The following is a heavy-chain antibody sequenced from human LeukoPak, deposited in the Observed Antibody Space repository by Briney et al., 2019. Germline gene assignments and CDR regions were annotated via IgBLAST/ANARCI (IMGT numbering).Heavy chain of an antibody. Sequence: ASVKVSCKASGYTFTSYYMHWVRQAPGQGLEWMGIINPSGGSTSYAQKFQGRATMTRDTSTSTVYMELSSLRSEDTAVYYCARAPITIFGVVSIDYWGQGTLVTVSS. CDR2: INPSGGST. J-gene: IGHJ4*02. D-gene: IGHD3-3*01. V-gene: IGHV1-46*01. CDR3: ARAPITIFGVVSIDY. CDR1: GYTFTSYY.